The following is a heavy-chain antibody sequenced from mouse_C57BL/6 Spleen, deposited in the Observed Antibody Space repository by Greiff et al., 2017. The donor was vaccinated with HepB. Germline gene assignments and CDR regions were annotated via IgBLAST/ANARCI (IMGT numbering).Heavy chain of an antibody. CDR1: GYTFTSYW. CDR3: ARVGSSQAWFAY. J-gene: IGHJ3*01. D-gene: IGHD1-1*01. CDR2: IDPSDSYT. Sequence: QVQLQQPGAELVMPGASVKLSCKASGYTFTSYWMHWVKQRPGQGLEWIGEIDPSDSYTNYNQKFKGKSTLTVDKSSSTAYMQLSSLTSEDSAVYYCARVGSSQAWFAYWGQGTLVTVSA. V-gene: IGHV1-69*01.